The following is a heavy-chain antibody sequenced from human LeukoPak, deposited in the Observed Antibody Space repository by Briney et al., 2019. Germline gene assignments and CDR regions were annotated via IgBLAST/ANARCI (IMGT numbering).Heavy chain of an antibody. CDR1: GFTFSRYW. D-gene: IGHD3-22*01. V-gene: IGHV3-74*01. Sequence: GGSLRLSCAASGFTFSRYWMHWVRQAPGKGLVWVSRIYIDGSSTSYADSVKGRFTISRDNAKNTLYVQMNSLRVEDTAVYYCAREGYYDDFDYWGQGTLVTVSS. J-gene: IGHJ4*02. CDR2: IYIDGSST. CDR3: AREGYYDDFDY.